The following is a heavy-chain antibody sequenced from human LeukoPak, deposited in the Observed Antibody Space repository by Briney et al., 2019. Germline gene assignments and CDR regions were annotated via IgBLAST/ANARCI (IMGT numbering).Heavy chain of an antibody. CDR1: GFTFSNAW. CDR3: TTSPYSSSSDDY. J-gene: IGHJ4*02. V-gene: IGHV3-15*07. Sequence: GGSLRLSCAASGFTFSNAWMNWVRQAPGKGLEWVGRIKSKTDGGTTDYAAPVKGRFTIPRDDSKNTLYLQMNSLKTEDTAVYYCTTSPYSSSSDDYWGQGTLVTVSS. D-gene: IGHD6-6*01. CDR2: IKSKTDGGTT.